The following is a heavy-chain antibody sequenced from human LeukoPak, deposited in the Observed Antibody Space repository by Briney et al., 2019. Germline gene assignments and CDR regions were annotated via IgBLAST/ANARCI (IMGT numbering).Heavy chain of an antibody. CDR2: IYYSGST. CDR3: ARWALLWTTMIADAFDI. Sequence: SETLSLTCTVSGGSISSSSYYWSWIRQHPGKGLEWIGYIYYSGSTYYNPSLKSRVTISVDTSKNQFSLKLSSVTAADTAVYYCARWALLWTTMIADAFDIWGQGTMVTVSS. CDR1: GGSISSSSYY. J-gene: IGHJ3*02. V-gene: IGHV4-31*03. D-gene: IGHD3-22*01.